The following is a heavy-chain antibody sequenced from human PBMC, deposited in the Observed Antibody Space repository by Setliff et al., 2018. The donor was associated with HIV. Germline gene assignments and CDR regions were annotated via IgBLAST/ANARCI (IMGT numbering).Heavy chain of an antibody. CDR2: IYYSGNT. CDR3: ASSLVPSGYYYGRHAFDI. J-gene: IGHJ3*02. D-gene: IGHD3-22*01. CDR1: GASIRGHY. Sequence: PSETLSLTCSVSGASIRGHYWSWIRQSPGKGLEWIGNIYYSGNTNYNPSFNSRVTISVDTSKNQFSLRVTSVTAADTAVYYCASSLVPSGYYYGRHAFDIWGQGTKVTVSS. V-gene: IGHV4-59*08.